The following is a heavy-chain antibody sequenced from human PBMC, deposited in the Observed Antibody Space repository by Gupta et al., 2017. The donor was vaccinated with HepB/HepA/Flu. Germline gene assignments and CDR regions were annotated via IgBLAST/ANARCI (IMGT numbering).Heavy chain of an antibody. CDR1: GYIFNRHY. J-gene: IGHJ4*02. CDR3: ARSQGYSTYSTVDC. D-gene: IGHD4-11*01. V-gene: IGHV1-2*02. CDR2: INPHSGGT. Sequence: QVQLVQSGAEVEKPGASVKVSCQTSGYIFNRHYMPCVRQAPGQVLEWVGWINPHSGGTNYAQKFRGRVTISRDTSSRTAYLELSSLRSDDTAVYYCARSQGYSTYSTVDCWGQGTLVTVSS.